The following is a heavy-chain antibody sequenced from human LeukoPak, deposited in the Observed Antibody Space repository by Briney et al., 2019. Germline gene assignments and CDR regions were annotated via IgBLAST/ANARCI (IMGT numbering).Heavy chain of an antibody. Sequence: GGSLRLSCAVSGFTFTDYYMSWIRQAPGKGLEWVSYISSSGSNTDYADSVKGRFTISRDNAKNSLYLRMNSLRAEDTAVYYCARDRGWFGELLLFDYWGQGTLVIVSS. J-gene: IGHJ4*02. CDR2: ISSSGSNT. V-gene: IGHV3-11*05. CDR1: GFTFTDYY. D-gene: IGHD3-10*01. CDR3: ARDRGWFGELLLFDY.